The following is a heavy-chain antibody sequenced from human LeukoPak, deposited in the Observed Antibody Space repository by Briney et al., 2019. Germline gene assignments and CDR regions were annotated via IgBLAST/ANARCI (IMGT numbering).Heavy chain of an antibody. CDR1: GFTFDDYA. V-gene: IGHV3-9*01. CDR3: AKDMPPDSSGWAFYYYYGMDV. CDR2: ISWNGGSI. J-gene: IGHJ6*02. D-gene: IGHD6-19*01. Sequence: GGSLRLSCAASGFTFDDYAMRWVRQAPGKGLEWFSVISWNGGSIGYADSVKGRFTISRDNAKNSLYLQMNSLRAEDTALYYCAKDMPPDSSGWAFYYYYGMDVWGQGTTVTVSS.